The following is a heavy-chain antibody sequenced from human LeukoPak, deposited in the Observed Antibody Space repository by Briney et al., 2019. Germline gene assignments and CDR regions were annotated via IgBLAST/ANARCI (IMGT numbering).Heavy chain of an antibody. Sequence: PAASVKVSCKGSGYSFTSYWIGWVRQMPGKGLEWMGIIYPGDSDTRYSPSFQGQVTISADKSISTAYLQWSSLKASDAAMYYCATGNWNYPFDYWGQGTLVTVSS. CDR2: IYPGDSDT. CDR3: ATGNWNYPFDY. V-gene: IGHV5-51*03. D-gene: IGHD1-7*01. J-gene: IGHJ4*02. CDR1: GYSFTSYW.